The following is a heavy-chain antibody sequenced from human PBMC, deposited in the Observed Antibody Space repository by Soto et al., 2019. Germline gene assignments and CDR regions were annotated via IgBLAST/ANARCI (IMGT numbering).Heavy chain of an antibody. CDR1: GFTFSYYW. CDR3: ARGDRGAFDL. Sequence: EVQLVESEGGLVQPGGSLRLSCAASGFTFSYYWMLWVRQAPGQGLVWVSRIHSDGSSTTYADSVKGRFTISRDNAKNTLYLQMNSLRAEDTAVYYCARGDRGAFDLWGQGTMVTVSS. D-gene: IGHD2-21*02. CDR2: IHSDGSST. J-gene: IGHJ3*01. V-gene: IGHV3-74*01.